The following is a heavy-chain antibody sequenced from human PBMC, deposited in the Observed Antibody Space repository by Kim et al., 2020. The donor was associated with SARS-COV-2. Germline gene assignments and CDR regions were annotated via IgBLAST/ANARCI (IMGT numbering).Heavy chain of an antibody. D-gene: IGHD3-10*01. CDR3: PNMVRGRSDAFDI. CDR2: FDPEDGET. Sequence: ASVKVSCKVSGYTLTELSMHWVRQAPGKGLEWMGGFDPEDGETIYAQKFQGRVTMTKDTSTDTAYMELSSLRSEDTAVYYCPNMVRGRSDAFDIWGQGTM. V-gene: IGHV1-24*01. CDR1: GYTLTELS. J-gene: IGHJ3*02.